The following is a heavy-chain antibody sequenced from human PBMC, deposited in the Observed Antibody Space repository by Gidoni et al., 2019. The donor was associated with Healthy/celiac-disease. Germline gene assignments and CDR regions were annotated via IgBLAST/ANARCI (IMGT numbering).Heavy chain of an antibody. J-gene: IGHJ6*02. CDR3: ARARHSGGLSYSSSYSVRDF. CDR1: GGTFSSYA. D-gene: IGHD3-10*01. CDR2: IIPIFGKE. V-gene: IGHV1-69*05. Sequence: QFQLVQSGAEVKKPGSSVKVSCKASGGTFSSYAISWVRQAPGQGLEWMGGIIPIFGKENTAQKFQGGVRITPDEPTGTAYRERRGLESKDTAVYSWARARHSGGLSYSSSYSVRDFGAKGPRSPSP.